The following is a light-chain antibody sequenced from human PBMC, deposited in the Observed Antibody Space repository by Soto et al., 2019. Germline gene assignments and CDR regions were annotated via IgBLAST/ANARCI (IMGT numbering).Light chain of an antibody. CDR3: QQYNHWPPLT. CDR2: GAS. J-gene: IGKJ4*01. V-gene: IGKV3-15*01. Sequence: EIVMTQSPATLSVSPGERATLSCRASQSVGRNLAWYQQKPGQAPMLLIYGASTRATGIPARFSGSGSGTEFTHTISSLQSADFAIYSCQQYNHWPPLTLGGGTKVEIK. CDR1: QSVGRN.